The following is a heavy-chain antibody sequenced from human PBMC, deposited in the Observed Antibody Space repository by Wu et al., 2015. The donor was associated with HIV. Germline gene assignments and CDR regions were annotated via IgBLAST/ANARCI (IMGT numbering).Heavy chain of an antibody. CDR3: ARGNTPQPRDWFPDP. J-gene: IGHJ5*02. Sequence: QVQLVQSGAEVKKPGASVKVSCKASGYTFTGYYMHWVRQAPGQGLEWMGWINPNSGGTNYAQKFQGRVTMTRDTSISTAYMELSRLRSDDTAVYYCARGNTPQPRDWFPDPWGQGNPGSTVSS. CDR1: GYTFTGYY. D-gene: IGHD3/OR15-3a*01. V-gene: IGHV1-2*02. CDR2: INPNSGGT.